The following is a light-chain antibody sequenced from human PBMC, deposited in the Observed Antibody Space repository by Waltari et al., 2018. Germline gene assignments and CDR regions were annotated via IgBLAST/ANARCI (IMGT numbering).Light chain of an antibody. Sequence: QSALTQPRSVSGSPGQSVTISCTGTSSDVGGYNYVSWYQQHPGKAPKLIFYDVTKRPSGVPDRFSGSKSGNPASLTISGLQAEDEADYYGCSYGGSYSFVVFGGGTKLTVL. V-gene: IGLV2-11*01. CDR2: DVT. CDR3: CSYGGSYSFVV. CDR1: SSDVGGYNY. J-gene: IGLJ2*01.